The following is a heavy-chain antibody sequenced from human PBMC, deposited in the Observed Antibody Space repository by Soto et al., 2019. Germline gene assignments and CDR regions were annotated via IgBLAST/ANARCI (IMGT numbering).Heavy chain of an antibody. V-gene: IGHV3-21*01. CDR3: AINRYSGSPAPNWFDP. J-gene: IGHJ5*02. CDR1: GFTFSSYS. Sequence: PGGSLRLSCAASGFTFSSYSMNWVRQAPGKGLEWVSSISSSSSYIYYADSVKGRFTISRDNAKNSLYLQMNSLRAEDAAEYYCAINRYSGSPAPNWFDPWGQGTLVTVSS. D-gene: IGHD1-26*01. CDR2: ISSSSSYI.